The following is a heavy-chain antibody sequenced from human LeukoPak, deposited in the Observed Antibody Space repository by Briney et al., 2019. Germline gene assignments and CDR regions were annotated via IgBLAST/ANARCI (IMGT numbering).Heavy chain of an antibody. CDR1: GYIFTSYG. V-gene: IGHV1-46*01. CDR2: INPSGGST. CDR3: ARDATVSYMDV. D-gene: IGHD1-1*01. Sequence: GASVKVSCKASGYIFTSYGISWVRQAPGQGLEWMGIINPSGGSTSYAQKFQGRVTMTRDTSISTAYMELSRLRSDDTAVYYCARDATVSYMDVWGKGTTVTVSS. J-gene: IGHJ6*03.